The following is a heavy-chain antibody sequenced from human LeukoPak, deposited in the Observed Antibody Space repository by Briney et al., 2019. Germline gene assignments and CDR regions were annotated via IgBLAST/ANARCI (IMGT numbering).Heavy chain of an antibody. V-gene: IGHV3-23*01. J-gene: IGHJ4*02. CDR2: ISGRGGST. Sequence: GSLRLSCAASGFTFSSYVMSWVRQAPGKGLERGSAISGRGGSTYNVDSLKGRFTSARDNTKNTLYLHMNSLSAEDTAVYYCAKALEYYDFWSGYYFHYWGQGTLVTVSS. D-gene: IGHD3-3*01. CDR3: AKALEYYDFWSGYYFHY. CDR1: GFTFSSYV.